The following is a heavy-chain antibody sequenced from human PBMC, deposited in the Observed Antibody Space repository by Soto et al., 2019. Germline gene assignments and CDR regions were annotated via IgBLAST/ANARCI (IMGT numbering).Heavy chain of an antibody. CDR3: ARPRDYGDFDAFDI. V-gene: IGHV5-51*01. D-gene: IGHD4-17*01. CDR2: IYPFDSDT. CDR1: GYIFTTYW. Sequence: GESLKISCQVSGYIFTTYWLAWVRQTPGKGLEWMGIIYPFDSDTKYGPSFQGQVTISVDKSLNTAYLQWSALRASDTGVYYCARPRDYGDFDAFDIWGQGTMVTVSS. J-gene: IGHJ3*02.